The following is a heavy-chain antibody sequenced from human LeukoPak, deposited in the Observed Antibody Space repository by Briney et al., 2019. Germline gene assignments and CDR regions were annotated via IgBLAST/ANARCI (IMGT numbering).Heavy chain of an antibody. CDR1: GGSISSYY. J-gene: IGHJ2*01. V-gene: IGHV4-59*08. CDR3: AAAAMTYWYFDL. CDR2: IYYSGST. D-gene: IGHD2-2*01. Sequence: PSQTLSLTCTVSGGSISSYYWSWIRQPPGKGLEWIGYIYYSGSTNYNPSLKSRVTISVDTSKNQFSLKLSSVTAADTAVYYCAAAAMTYWYFDLWGRGTLVTVSS.